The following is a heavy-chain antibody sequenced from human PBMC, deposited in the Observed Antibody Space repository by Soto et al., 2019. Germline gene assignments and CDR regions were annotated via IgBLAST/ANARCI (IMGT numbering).Heavy chain of an antibody. Sequence: EVQLLESGGGLVQPGGSLRLSCAASGFTFSSYAMSWVRQAPGKGLEWVSAISGSGGSTYYADSVKGWFTISRDNSKNTLYLQMNSLRAEDTAVYYCARGGTVTQREGDYYYYYMDVWGKGTTVTVSS. D-gene: IGHD4-17*01. CDR3: ARGGTVTQREGDYYYYYMDV. V-gene: IGHV3-23*01. J-gene: IGHJ6*03. CDR1: GFTFSSYA. CDR2: ISGSGGST.